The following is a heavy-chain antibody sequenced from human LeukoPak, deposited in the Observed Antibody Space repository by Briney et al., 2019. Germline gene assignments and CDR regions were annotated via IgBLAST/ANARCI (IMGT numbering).Heavy chain of an antibody. V-gene: IGHV1-69*06. J-gene: IGHJ6*03. CDR3: AREGRHYYYYMDV. Sequence: SVKVSCKASGGTFSSYAISWVRQAPGQGLEWMGGIIPIFGTANYAQKFQGRVTITADKSTSTAYMELRSLRSDDTAVYYCAREGRHYYYYMDVWGKGTTVTVSS. CDR2: IIPIFGTA. CDR1: GGTFSSYA.